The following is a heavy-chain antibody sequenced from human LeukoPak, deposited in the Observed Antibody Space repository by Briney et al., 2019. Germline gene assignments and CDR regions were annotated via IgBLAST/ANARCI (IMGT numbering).Heavy chain of an antibody. CDR1: GFTFDDYG. CDR2: INWNGGST. CDR3: AREGSSFYSIDAFDI. V-gene: IGHV3-20*04. D-gene: IGHD6-13*01. Sequence: PGGSLRLSCAASGFTFDDYGMSWVRQAPGKGLEWVSGINWNGGSTGYADSVKGRFTISRDNAKNSLYLQMNSLKTEDTAVYYCAREGSSFYSIDAFDIWGQGTMVTVSS. J-gene: IGHJ3*02.